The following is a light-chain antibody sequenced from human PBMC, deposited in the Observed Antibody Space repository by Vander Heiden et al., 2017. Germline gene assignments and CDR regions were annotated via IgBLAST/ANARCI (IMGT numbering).Light chain of an antibody. V-gene: IGLV3-25*03. J-gene: IGLJ3*02. CDR1: ALPKQF. CDR2: KDS. Sequence: SYELTQPPPASVSPGQTARITCSGDALPKQFAYWYQQKPGQAPVLVIYKDSERPTGIPERFSGSSSGTTVTLTISGVQAEDEADYYCQSADSSGTYAVFGGGTKLTVL. CDR3: QSADSSGTYAV.